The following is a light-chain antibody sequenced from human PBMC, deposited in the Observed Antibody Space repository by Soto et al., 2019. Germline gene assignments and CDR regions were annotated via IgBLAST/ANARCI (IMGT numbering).Light chain of an antibody. V-gene: IGLV2-11*01. CDR1: SSDVGGYDY. Sequence: QSALTQPRSVSGSPGQSVTISYTGTSSDVGGYDYVSWYQQHPGKAPKLMIYDVSKRPSGVPDRFSGSKSGNTASLTISGLQAEDEADYYCCSYAGTYTLAVFGGGTKLTVL. CDR3: CSYAGTYTLAV. CDR2: DVS. J-gene: IGLJ2*01.